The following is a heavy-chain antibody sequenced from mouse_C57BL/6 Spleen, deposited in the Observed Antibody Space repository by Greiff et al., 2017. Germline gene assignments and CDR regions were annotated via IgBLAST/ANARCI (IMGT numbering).Heavy chain of an antibody. CDR1: GYTFTSYW. Sequence: QVQLQQPGAELVMPGASVKLSCKASGYTFTSYWMHWVKQRPGQGLEWIGEIDPSDSYTNYNEKFKSKATLTVDTSSSTAYMQLSSLTSEDSAVYYCARREDSSGYGFAYWGQGTLVTVSA. CDR2: IDPSDSYT. V-gene: IGHV1-69*01. D-gene: IGHD3-2*02. J-gene: IGHJ3*01. CDR3: ARREDSSGYGFAY.